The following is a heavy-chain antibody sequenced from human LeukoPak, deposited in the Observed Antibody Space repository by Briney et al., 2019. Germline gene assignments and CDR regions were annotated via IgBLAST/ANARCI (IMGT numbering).Heavy chain of an antibody. Sequence: PGGSLRLSCAASGFTVSSNSMSWVRQAPGKGLVWVSVIYTGGTTYYADSVKGRFTISRGNSKNTLYLQMNSLRAEDTAVYYCARDVAAPGGVYFDYWGQGTLVTVSS. V-gene: IGHV3-66*01. CDR1: GFTVSSNS. CDR2: IYTGGTT. CDR3: ARDVAAPGGVYFDY. J-gene: IGHJ4*02. D-gene: IGHD3-16*01.